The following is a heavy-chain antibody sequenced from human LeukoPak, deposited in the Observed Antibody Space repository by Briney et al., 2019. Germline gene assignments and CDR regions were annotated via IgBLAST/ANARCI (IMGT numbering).Heavy chain of an antibody. Sequence: SVRVSCKASGGTFSSYAISWVRQAPGQGLEWMGRIIPILGIANYAQKFQGRVTITADKSTSTAYMELSSLRSEDTAVYYCARDQGDGYNWAAFDIWGQGTMVTVSS. D-gene: IGHD5-24*01. V-gene: IGHV1-69*04. CDR3: ARDQGDGYNWAAFDI. CDR2: IIPILGIA. CDR1: GGTFSSYA. J-gene: IGHJ3*02.